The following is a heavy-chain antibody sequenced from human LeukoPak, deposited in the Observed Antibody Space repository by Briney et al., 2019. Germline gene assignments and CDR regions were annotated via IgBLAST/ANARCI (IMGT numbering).Heavy chain of an antibody. CDR1: GGSFSGYY. Sequence: ETLSLTCAVYGGSFSGYYWSWVRQAPGKGLEWVSAISGSGGSTYYADSVKGRFTISRDNSKNTLYLQMNSLRAEDTAVYYCAKGHGDYFDYWGQGTLVTVSS. V-gene: IGHV3-23*01. CDR3: AKGHGDYFDY. CDR2: ISGSGGST. J-gene: IGHJ4*02. D-gene: IGHD4-17*01.